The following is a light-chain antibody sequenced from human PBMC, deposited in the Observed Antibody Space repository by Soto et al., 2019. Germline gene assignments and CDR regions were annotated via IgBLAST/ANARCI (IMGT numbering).Light chain of an antibody. V-gene: IGKV1-39*01. J-gene: IGKJ2*01. CDR1: QSISSY. Sequence: DIQMTQSPSSLSASVGDRVTITCRASQSISSYLNWYQQKPGKAPKLLIYDASSLESGVPSRFSGSGSGTDFTLTISSLQAEDVAIYYCQQFSSPPFFPFGQGTKVDIK. CDR3: QQFSSPPFFP. CDR2: DAS.